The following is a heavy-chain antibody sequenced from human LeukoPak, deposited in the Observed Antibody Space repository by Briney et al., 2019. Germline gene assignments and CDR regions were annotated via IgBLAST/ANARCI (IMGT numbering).Heavy chain of an antibody. J-gene: IGHJ4*02. V-gene: IGHV1-18*01. CDR1: GYTFTSYA. Sequence: ASVKVSCKTSGYTFTSYAISWVRQAPGQGLECMGWISTYTGNTDYAQKLQGRVTMTTDTSTTTAYMELRSLRFDDTAVYYCARTSGVSVAGSPYYFDFWGQGTLISVSS. CDR2: ISTYTGNT. CDR3: ARTSGVSVAGSPYYFDF. D-gene: IGHD6-19*01.